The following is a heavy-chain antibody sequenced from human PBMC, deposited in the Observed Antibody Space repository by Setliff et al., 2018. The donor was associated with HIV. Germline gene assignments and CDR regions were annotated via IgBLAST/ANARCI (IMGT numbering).Heavy chain of an antibody. CDR3: ARIVRWELVATSTFFYYYMDV. D-gene: IGHD1-26*01. J-gene: IGHJ6*03. Sequence: SETLSLTCTVSGGSISSSSYYWGWIRQPPGKGLEWIGSIYYSGSTYYNPSLKSRVTISVDTSKNQFSLNVNSVTAADTAVYYCARIVRWELVATSTFFYYYMDVWGKGTTVTVSS. CDR1: GGSISSSSYY. V-gene: IGHV4-39*07. CDR2: IYYSGST.